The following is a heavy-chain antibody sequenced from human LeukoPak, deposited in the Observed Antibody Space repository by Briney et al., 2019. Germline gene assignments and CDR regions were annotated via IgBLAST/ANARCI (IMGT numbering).Heavy chain of an antibody. CDR1: GFTFSTYW. CDR3: ARVYISYYGSGNYYTQQPFDI. J-gene: IGHJ3*02. Sequence: GGSLRLSCAASGFTFSTYWMTWVRQAPGKGLEGVSYISSSSRIIYYADSVKGRFSISRDNAKNSLYLQMDSLRDEHTAVYYCARVYISYYGSGNYYTQQPFDIWGQGTMVTVSS. D-gene: IGHD3-10*01. V-gene: IGHV3-48*02. CDR2: ISSSSRII.